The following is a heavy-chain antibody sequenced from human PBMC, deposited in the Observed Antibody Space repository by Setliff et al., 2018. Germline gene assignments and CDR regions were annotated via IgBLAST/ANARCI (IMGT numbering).Heavy chain of an antibody. Sequence: PSETLSLTCTVSGGSISSYYWSWIRQPPGKGLEWIGYIYTSGSTNYNPSLKSRVTLSVDTSKNQFSLKVNSVTAADTAVYYCARAPPNRYSGSYEYFYMDVWGKGTTVTVSS. CDR2: IYTSGST. D-gene: IGHD1-26*01. CDR3: ARAPPNRYSGSYEYFYMDV. V-gene: IGHV4-4*08. J-gene: IGHJ6*03. CDR1: GGSISSYY.